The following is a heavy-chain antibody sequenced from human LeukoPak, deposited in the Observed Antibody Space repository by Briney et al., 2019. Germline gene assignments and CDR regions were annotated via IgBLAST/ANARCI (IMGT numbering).Heavy chain of an antibody. CDR3: ARPKDSGFSFGESTNWFDP. CDR2: IIPIFGTA. Sequence: SVKVSCKASGYTFTSYGISWVRQAPGQGLEWMGGIIPIFGTANYAQKFQGRVTITADESTSTAYMELSSLRSEDTAVYYCARPKDSGFSFGESTNWFDPWGQGTLVTVSS. CDR1: GYTFTSYG. D-gene: IGHD3-10*01. V-gene: IGHV1-69*13. J-gene: IGHJ5*02.